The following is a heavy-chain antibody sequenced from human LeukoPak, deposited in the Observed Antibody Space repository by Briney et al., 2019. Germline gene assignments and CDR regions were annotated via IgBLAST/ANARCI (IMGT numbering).Heavy chain of an antibody. CDR3: ARGWQWLVPYYFDY. CDR2: INHSGST. CDR1: GGSFSGYY. V-gene: IGHV4-34*01. Sequence: SETLSLTCAVYGGSFSGYYWSWIRQPPGKGLEWIGEINHSGSTNYNPSLKSRVTISVDTSKNQFSLKLSSVTAADTAVYYCARGWQWLVPYYFDYWGQGTLVTVSS. D-gene: IGHD6-19*01. J-gene: IGHJ4*02.